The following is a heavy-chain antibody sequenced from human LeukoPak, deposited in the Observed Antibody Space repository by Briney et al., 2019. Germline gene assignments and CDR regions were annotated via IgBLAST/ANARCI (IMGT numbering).Heavy chain of an antibody. Sequence: SETLSLTCAVSGGSISSSNWWSWVRQPPGKGLEWIGQIYHSGSTNYNPSLKSRVTISVDTSKNQFSLKLSSVTAADTAVYYCARGLSGYPVDYWGQGTLVTVSS. CDR1: GGSISSSNW. CDR3: ARGLSGYPVDY. D-gene: IGHD5-12*01. J-gene: IGHJ4*02. CDR2: IYHSGST. V-gene: IGHV4-4*02.